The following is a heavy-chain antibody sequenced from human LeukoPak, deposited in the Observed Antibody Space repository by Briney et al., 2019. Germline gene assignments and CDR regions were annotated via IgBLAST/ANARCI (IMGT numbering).Heavy chain of an antibody. CDR3: AKDSGYFDWLLMNDY. V-gene: IGHV3-23*01. J-gene: IGHJ4*02. CDR1: GFTFSSYA. Sequence: GGSLRLSCAASGFTFSSYAMSWVRQAPGKGLEWVSAISGSGGSTYYADSVKGRFTISRDNSKNTLYLQMNSLRAEDTAVYYCAKDSGYFDWLLMNDYWGQGTLVTVSS. CDR2: ISGSGGST. D-gene: IGHD3-9*01.